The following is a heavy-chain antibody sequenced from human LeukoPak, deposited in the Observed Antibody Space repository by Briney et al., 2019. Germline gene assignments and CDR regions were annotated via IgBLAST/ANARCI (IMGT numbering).Heavy chain of an antibody. CDR2: ISAYNGNT. Sequence: GASVKVSCKASGYTFTSYGISWVRQAPGQGLEWMGWISAYNGNTNYAQKLQGRVTMTTDTSTSTAYMELRSLRSDDTAVYYCARGSDIVVVPAARLFWDYYYYYGMDVWGQGTTVTVSS. V-gene: IGHV1-18*01. CDR3: ARGSDIVVVPAARLFWDYYYYYGMDV. J-gene: IGHJ6*02. CDR1: GYTFTSYG. D-gene: IGHD2-2*01.